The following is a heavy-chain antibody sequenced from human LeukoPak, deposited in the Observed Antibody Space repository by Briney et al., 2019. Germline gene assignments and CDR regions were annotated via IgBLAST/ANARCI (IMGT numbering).Heavy chain of an antibody. D-gene: IGHD3-10*01. V-gene: IGHV3-21*01. CDR2: ISSSSSYI. CDR3: ARGYGSGSYYNGEFDY. CDR1: GFTFSSYS. Sequence: GGSLRLSCAASGFTFSSYSMNWVRQAPGKGLEWVSSISSSSSYIYYADSVKGRFTISRDNAENSLYLQMNSLRAEDTAVYYCARGYGSGSYYNGEFDYWGQGTLVTVSS. J-gene: IGHJ4*02.